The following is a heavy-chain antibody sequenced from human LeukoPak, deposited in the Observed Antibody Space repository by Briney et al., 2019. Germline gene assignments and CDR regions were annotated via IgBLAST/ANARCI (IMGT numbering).Heavy chain of an antibody. V-gene: IGHV4-4*07. CDR3: ARDLLFTVTTQYNWFDP. CDR2: IYTSGST. D-gene: IGHD4-17*01. J-gene: IGHJ5*02. Sequence: SETLSLTCTVSGGSISSYYWSWIRQPAGKGLEWIGRIYTSGSTNYNPSLKSRVTMPVDTSKNQFSLKLSSVTAADTAVYYCARDLLFTVTTQYNWFDPWGQGTLVTVSS. CDR1: GGSISSYY.